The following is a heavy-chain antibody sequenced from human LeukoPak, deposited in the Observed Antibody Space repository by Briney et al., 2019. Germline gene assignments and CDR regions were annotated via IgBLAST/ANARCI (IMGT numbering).Heavy chain of an antibody. V-gene: IGHV3-23*01. CDR3: ARVPPAVLFIYYFDP. CDR2: ITGSGGTT. Sequence: GGSLRLSCAASGFTFTNYALIWVRQVPGKGLEWLSGITGSGGTTYYADSVKGRFTISRDNSENTLYLQMNSLRAEDTAVYYCARVPPAVLFIYYFDPWGQGTQVTVSS. D-gene: IGHD2-2*01. CDR1: GFTFTNYA. J-gene: IGHJ5*02.